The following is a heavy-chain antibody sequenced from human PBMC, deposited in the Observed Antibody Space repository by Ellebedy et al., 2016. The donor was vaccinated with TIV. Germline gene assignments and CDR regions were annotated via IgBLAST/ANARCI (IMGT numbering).Heavy chain of an antibody. V-gene: IGHV6-1*01. CDR1: GDSVSNRTAT. D-gene: IGHD5-12*01. CDR3: AKGWLRGFFDP. J-gene: IGHJ5*02. CDR2: TYYSSKWYV. Sequence: SQTLSLTCAISGDSVSNRTATWTWIRQSPSRGLECLGRTYYSSKWYVDYAVSVKSRILISPDTAKNQISLQLVSVTPEDTGVYYCAKGWLRGFFDPWGQGTLVTVSS.